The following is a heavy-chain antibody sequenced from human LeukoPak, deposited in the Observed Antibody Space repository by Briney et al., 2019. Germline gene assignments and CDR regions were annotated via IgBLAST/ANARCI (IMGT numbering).Heavy chain of an antibody. V-gene: IGHV1-2*02. CDR3: ARENKSPAFDY. CDR1: GYTFTNYG. D-gene: IGHD1/OR15-1a*01. CDR2: INPNSGGT. Sequence: SVKVSCKASGYTFTNYGISWVRQAPGQGLEWMGWINPNSGGTNYAQKFQGRVTMTRDTSISTAYMELSRLRSDDTAVYYCARENKSPAFDYWGQGTLVTVSS. J-gene: IGHJ4*02.